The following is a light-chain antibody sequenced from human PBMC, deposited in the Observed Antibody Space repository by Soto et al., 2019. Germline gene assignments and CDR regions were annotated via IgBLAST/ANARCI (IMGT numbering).Light chain of an antibody. J-gene: IGKJ3*01. Sequence: NLLTQSPGTLSLSPGERATLSCRASQTVSTTYVAWYQQKPGQAPRLLIYGTSSRATGIPDRFSGSGSGTDFMLTISRLEPEDFAVYYCQQYGTSTGVTFGPGTKLDIK. CDR2: GTS. CDR1: QTVSTTY. V-gene: IGKV3-20*01. CDR3: QQYGTSTGVT.